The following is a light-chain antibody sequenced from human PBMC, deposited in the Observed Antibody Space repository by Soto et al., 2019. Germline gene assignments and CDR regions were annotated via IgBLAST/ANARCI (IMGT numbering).Light chain of an antibody. CDR1: QGISSN. V-gene: IGKV1-9*01. CDR3: QKLNAYPPWT. J-gene: IGKJ1*01. CDR2: GAS. Sequence: QLTQSPSSLSASVGDRVTITCRARQGISSNLAWYQQKPGRAPKLLIFGASTLQSGVPSRFSGSGSGTAFTLTISSLQPEDFATYFCQKLNAYPPWTFGQGTKVEIK.